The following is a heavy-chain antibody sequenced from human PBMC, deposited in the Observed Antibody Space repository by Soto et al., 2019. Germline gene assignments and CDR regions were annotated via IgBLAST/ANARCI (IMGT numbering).Heavy chain of an antibody. D-gene: IGHD3-16*01. CDR2: ISYDGFSK. CDR3: ASLYYYSLTKYLDY. J-gene: IGHJ4*02. CDR1: GFPFSDYS. V-gene: IGHV3-30-3*01. Sequence: QVQLVESGGGVVQPGKSLRLSCVASGFPFSDYSMYWVRQAPGKGLQWVGSISYDGFSKYADFVKGRFTISRDNSKNTLYLQMYSPRPEDTAMYYCASLYYYSLTKYLDYWGRGTVVTVSS.